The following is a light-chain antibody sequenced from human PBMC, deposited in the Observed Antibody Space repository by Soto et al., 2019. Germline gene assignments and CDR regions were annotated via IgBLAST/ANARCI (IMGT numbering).Light chain of an antibody. CDR3: SSYTSSSTVV. V-gene: IGLV2-14*02. J-gene: IGLJ2*01. CDR1: SSDIGSYNF. Sequence: QSVLTQPASVSGSPGQSITISCTGTSSDIGSYNFVSWYQQYPGKAPKVMIYEVTKRPSGVSNRFTGSKSGNTASLTISGLQAEDEADYYCSSYTSSSTVVFGGGTKLTVL. CDR2: EVT.